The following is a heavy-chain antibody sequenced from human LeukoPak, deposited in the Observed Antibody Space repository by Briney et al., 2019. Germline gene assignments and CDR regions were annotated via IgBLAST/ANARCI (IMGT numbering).Heavy chain of an antibody. CDR3: VRSATCDY. Sequence: GSLRLSCAASGFTLNNAWMSWVRQPPGKGLEWIGEINHSGSTNYNPSLKSRVTISVDTSKNQFSLKLSSVTAADTAVYYCVRSATCDYWGQGTLVTVSS. CDR1: GFTLNNAW. V-gene: IGHV4-34*01. CDR2: INHSGST. J-gene: IGHJ4*02.